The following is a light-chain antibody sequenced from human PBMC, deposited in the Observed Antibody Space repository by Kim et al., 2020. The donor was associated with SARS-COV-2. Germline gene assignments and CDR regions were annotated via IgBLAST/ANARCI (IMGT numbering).Light chain of an antibody. J-gene: IGKJ2*02. Sequence: DIQMTQSPSSLSASVGDRITITCQASQDISNYLSWYQQKPGKVPKLLIYDASNLETGVPSRFSGTGFGTDFTFTISSLQPEDIGTYYCQQYDNLPRCTFGQGTKLEIK. CDR3: QQYDNLPRCT. CDR2: DAS. CDR1: QDISNY. V-gene: IGKV1-33*01.